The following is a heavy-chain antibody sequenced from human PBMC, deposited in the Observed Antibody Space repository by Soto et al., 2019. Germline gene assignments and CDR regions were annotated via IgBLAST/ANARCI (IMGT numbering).Heavy chain of an antibody. V-gene: IGHV3-30*18. Sequence: QVQLVESGGGVVQPGRSLRLSCAASGFTFSSYGMHWVRQAPGKGLEWVAVISYDGSNKYYADSVKGRFTISRDNSKNTLYLQMNSLRAEDTAVYYCAKVLLSGWYGGANFDYWGQETLVTVSS. D-gene: IGHD6-19*01. CDR2: ISYDGSNK. CDR3: AKVLLSGWYGGANFDY. J-gene: IGHJ4*02. CDR1: GFTFSSYG.